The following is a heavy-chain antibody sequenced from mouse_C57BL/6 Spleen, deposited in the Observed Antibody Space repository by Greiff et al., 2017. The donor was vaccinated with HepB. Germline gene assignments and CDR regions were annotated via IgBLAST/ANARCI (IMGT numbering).Heavy chain of an antibody. Sequence: DVKLVESEGGLVQPGSSMKLSCTASGFTFSDYYMAWVRQVPEKGLEWVANINYDGSSTYYLDSLKSRFIISRDNAKNILYLQMSSLKSEDTATYYCARQVYAMDYWGQGTSVTVSS. CDR1: GFTFSDYY. CDR2: INYDGSST. V-gene: IGHV5-16*01. CDR3: ARQVYAMDY. J-gene: IGHJ4*01.